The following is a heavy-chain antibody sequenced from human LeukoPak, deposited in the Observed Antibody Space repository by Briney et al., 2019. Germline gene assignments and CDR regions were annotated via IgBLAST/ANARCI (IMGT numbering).Heavy chain of an antibody. J-gene: IGHJ4*02. CDR2: ITSGFTP. CDR1: GLTFSNYA. D-gene: IGHD1-26*01. CDR3: AKDYSDSRVGDVFLEY. V-gene: IGHV3-23*01. Sequence: GGSLSLSCAASGLTFSNYAMSWFRQAPGKGLEWVSGITSGFTPHYAESVKGRFTISRDNSKNTFHLQMNSLIAEDTAVYYCAKDYSDSRVGDVFLEYWGQGTLVTVSS.